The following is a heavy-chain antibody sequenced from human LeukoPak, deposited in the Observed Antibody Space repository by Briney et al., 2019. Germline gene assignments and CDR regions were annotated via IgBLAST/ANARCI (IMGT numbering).Heavy chain of an antibody. CDR3: AKDGSGYNQFDY. CDR1: GFTFSSYG. Sequence: GGSLRLSCAASGFTFSSYGMHWVRQAPGKGLEWVAVISYDGSNKYYADSVKGRFTISRDNSKNTLYLQMNSLRAEDTAVYYCAKDGSGYNQFDYWGQGTLVTVSS. D-gene: IGHD5-24*01. V-gene: IGHV3-30*18. CDR2: ISYDGSNK. J-gene: IGHJ4*02.